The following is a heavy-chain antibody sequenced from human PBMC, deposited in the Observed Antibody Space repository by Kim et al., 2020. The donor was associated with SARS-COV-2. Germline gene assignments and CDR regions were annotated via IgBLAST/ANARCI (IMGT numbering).Heavy chain of an antibody. J-gene: IGHJ6*02. CDR2: ISSSGSTI. D-gene: IGHD5-12*01. CDR3: AREVAITPSYGMDV. CDR1: GFTFSSYE. V-gene: IGHV3-48*03. Sequence: GGSLRLSCAASGFTFSSYEMNWVRQAPGKGLEWVSYISSSGSTIYYADSVKGRFTISRDNAKNSLYLQMNSLRAEDTAFYYCAREVAITPSYGMDVWGQGTTFTVSS.